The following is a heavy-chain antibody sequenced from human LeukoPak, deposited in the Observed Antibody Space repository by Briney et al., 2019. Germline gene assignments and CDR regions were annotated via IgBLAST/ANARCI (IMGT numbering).Heavy chain of an antibody. D-gene: IGHD3-16*01. CDR3: ARDGGVPVDY. Sequence: GGSLRLSCAASGFTVSSNYMSWVRQAPGKGLEWVSVSYSGGSTYYADPVKGRFTTSRDNSKNTLYLQMNSLRAEDTAVYYCARDGGVPVDYWGQGTLVTVSS. CDR1: GFTVSSNY. CDR2: SYSGGST. J-gene: IGHJ4*02. V-gene: IGHV3-66*02.